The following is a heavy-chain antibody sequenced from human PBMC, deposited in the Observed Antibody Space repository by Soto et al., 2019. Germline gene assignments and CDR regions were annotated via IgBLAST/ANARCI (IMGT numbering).Heavy chain of an antibody. V-gene: IGHV3-23*01. CDR3: AKDHLRGWGDPRYYFDY. CDR2: ISGSGGST. Sequence: VQLLESGGGLIQPGGSLRLSCVASGFTFSDYAMTWVRQAPGKGMEWVSTISGSGGSTYYADSVKGRFTISRDNSKNTLYLQMNSLRAEDTAVYYCAKDHLRGWGDPRYYFDYWGQGTLVTVSS. J-gene: IGHJ4*02. D-gene: IGHD2-21*02. CDR1: GFTFSDYA.